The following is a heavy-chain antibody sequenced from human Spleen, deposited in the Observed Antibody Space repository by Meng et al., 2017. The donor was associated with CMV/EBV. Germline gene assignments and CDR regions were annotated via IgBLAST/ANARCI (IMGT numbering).Heavy chain of an antibody. CDR2: IYHSGSA. J-gene: IGHJ3*02. V-gene: IGHV4-38-2*02. CDR3: AGDDEGDCGSDCYHDALDI. D-gene: IGHD2-21*01. CDR1: GYFIRSGYY. Sequence: SETLSLTCSVSGYFIRSGYYWGWIPQPPGKGLEWIANIYHSGSAYYNPSLKSRVTISIDTSKNQVSLKLTSVTAADTAVYFCAGDDEGDCGSDCYHDALDIWGQGTMVTVSS.